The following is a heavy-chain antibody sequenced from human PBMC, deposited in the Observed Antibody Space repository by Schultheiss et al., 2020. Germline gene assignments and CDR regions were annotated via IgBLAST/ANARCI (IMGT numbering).Heavy chain of an antibody. Sequence: GGSLRLSCAASGFTFSNAWMSWVRQAPGKGLEWVSYISSGSGAAIYYADSVQGRFTISRDNAKNSLYLQMNSLRAEDTAVYYCAKGRGYSYGPRGWYFDLWGRGTLVTVSS. CDR3: AKGRGYSYGPRGWYFDL. V-gene: IGHV3-48*01. CDR1: GFTFSNAW. J-gene: IGHJ2*01. CDR2: ISSGSGAAI. D-gene: IGHD5-18*01.